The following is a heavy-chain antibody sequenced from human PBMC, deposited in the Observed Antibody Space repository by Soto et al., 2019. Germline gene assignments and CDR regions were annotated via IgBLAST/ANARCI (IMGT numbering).Heavy chain of an antibody. J-gene: IGHJ4*02. CDR2: LRGSGGET. D-gene: IGHD5-12*01. CDR1: GFIYSIYA. Sequence: EVQLLQSGGGLVQPGGSLRLSCTASGFIYSIYAMAWVRQAPGKGLEWVSALRGSGGETYYADSVKGRFTISRDNSKNTVYLQMTNLSAEGTAVYYCAKEIAVAVATPPEYWGQGTLVTVSS. V-gene: IGHV3-23*01. CDR3: AKEIAVAVATPPEY.